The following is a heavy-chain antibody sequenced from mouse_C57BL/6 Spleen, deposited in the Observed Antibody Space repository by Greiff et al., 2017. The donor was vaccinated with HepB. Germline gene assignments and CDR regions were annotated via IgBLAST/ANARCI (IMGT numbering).Heavy chain of an antibody. CDR1: GYAFTNYL. Sequence: QVQLQQSGAELVRPGTSVKVSCKASGYAFTNYLIEWVKQRPGQGLEWIGVINPGSGGTNYNEKFKGKATLTADKSSSTAYMQLSSLTSEDSAVYFCARDDYDNYFDNWGQGTTLTVSS. CDR2: INPGSGGT. D-gene: IGHD2-4*01. CDR3: ARDDYDNYFDN. J-gene: IGHJ2*01. V-gene: IGHV1-54*01.